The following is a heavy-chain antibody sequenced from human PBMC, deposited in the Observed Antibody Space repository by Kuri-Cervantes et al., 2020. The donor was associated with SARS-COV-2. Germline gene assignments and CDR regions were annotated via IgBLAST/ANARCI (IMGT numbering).Heavy chain of an antibody. Sequence: SETLSLTCTVSGDSIISSRYYWGWVRQPPGKGLEWIGSIFYGGTTYYNPSLESRVTVSEDTSKNQLYLKLNSVTAPDTAVYYCARRDCSGLNCYAYYFDYWGQGTLVTVSS. CDR2: IFYGGTT. CDR1: GDSIISSRYY. D-gene: IGHD2-15*01. V-gene: IGHV4-39*01. J-gene: IGHJ4*02. CDR3: ARRDCSGLNCYAYYFDY.